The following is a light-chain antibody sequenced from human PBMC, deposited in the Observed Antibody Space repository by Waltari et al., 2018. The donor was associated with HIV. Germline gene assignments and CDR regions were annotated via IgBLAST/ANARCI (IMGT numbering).Light chain of an antibody. CDR2: EAS. CDR3: QQYSTYYT. J-gene: IGKJ2*01. Sequence: DIQMTQSPSTLYASVGDRVTITCRASQSIRNWLGWYQQKPGKAPKILIYEASSLERGVPSRFSGSGSGTEFTLTISSLQPDDFATYFCQQYSTYYTFGQGTKLEIK. CDR1: QSIRNW. V-gene: IGKV1-5*03.